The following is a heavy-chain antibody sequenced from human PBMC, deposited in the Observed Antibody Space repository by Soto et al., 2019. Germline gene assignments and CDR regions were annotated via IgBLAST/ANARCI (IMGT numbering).Heavy chain of an antibody. CDR2: IYSGGST. V-gene: IGHV3-53*01. J-gene: IGHJ4*02. CDR1: GFTVSSNY. Sequence: GGSLRLSCAASGFTVSSNYMSWVRQAPGKGLEWVSVIYSGGSTYYADSVKGRFTISRDNSKNTLYLQMNSLRAEDTAVYYCARSQKTALSYFDYWGQGTLGTVSS. CDR3: ARSQKTALSYFDY. D-gene: IGHD3-9*01.